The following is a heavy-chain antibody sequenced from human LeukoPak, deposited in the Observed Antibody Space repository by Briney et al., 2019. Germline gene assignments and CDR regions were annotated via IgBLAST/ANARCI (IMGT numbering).Heavy chain of an antibody. CDR1: GFTFSIYW. J-gene: IGHJ5*02. CDR3: ARDCVGTNCFARWSHP. Sequence: KSGGSLILSCAASGFTFSIYWMSWVRQAPGKGLEWVANIKQDGTEKYYVDSVEGRFTISRDNAKNSLYLQMNSLRAEDTAVYYCARDCVGTNCFARWSHPWGQGTLVTVSS. V-gene: IGHV3-7*01. D-gene: IGHD2-2*01. CDR2: IKQDGTEK.